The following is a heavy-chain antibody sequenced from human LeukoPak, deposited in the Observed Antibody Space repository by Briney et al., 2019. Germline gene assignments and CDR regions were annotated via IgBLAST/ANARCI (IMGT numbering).Heavy chain of an antibody. Sequence: ASVKVSCKASGYTFTSYGISWVRQAPGQGLEWMGWISAYNGNTNYAQKLQGRVTMTTDTPTSTAYMELRSLRSDDTAVYYCARDSLYDSSGYYYYYGMDVWGQGTTVTVSS. CDR1: GYTFTSYG. CDR2: ISAYNGNT. D-gene: IGHD3-22*01. CDR3: ARDSLYDSSGYYYYYGMDV. V-gene: IGHV1-18*01. J-gene: IGHJ6*02.